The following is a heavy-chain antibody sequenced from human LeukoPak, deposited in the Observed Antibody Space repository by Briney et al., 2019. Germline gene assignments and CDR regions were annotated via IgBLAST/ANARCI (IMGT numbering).Heavy chain of an antibody. Sequence: SETLSLTCTVSGGSISSSSYYWSWIRQPAGKGLEWIGRIYTRGSTNYNPSLKSRVTISVDTSKNQFSLKLSSVTAADTAVYYCARVRVGGPDYWGQGTLVTVSS. CDR3: ARVRVGGPDY. CDR1: GGSISSSSYY. J-gene: IGHJ4*02. D-gene: IGHD1-26*01. V-gene: IGHV4-61*02. CDR2: IYTRGST.